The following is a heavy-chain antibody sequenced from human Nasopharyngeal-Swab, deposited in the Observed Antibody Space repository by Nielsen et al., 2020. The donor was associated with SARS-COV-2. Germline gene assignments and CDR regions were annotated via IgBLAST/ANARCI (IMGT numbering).Heavy chain of an antibody. D-gene: IGHD3-22*01. V-gene: IGHV3-48*03. CDR1: GFTFSSYE. CDR3: ARDRYYESSRGIDY. CDR2: ISSSGSTI. J-gene: IGHJ4*02. Sequence: GESLKISCAASGFTFSSYEMNWVRQAPGKGLEWVAYISSSGSTIYYADSVKGRFTISRDNAKNSLYLRMNSLRGEDTAVYYCARDRYYESSRGIDYWGQGTLVTVSS.